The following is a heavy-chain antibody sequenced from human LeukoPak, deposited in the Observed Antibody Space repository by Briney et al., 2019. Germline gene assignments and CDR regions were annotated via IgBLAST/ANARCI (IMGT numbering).Heavy chain of an antibody. Sequence: ASETLSLTCAVYCGHFSGYYWSWIRQPPGKGLDWIGEINHSGSTNYNPSLKSRVTISVDTSKNQFSLKLSSVTAADTAVYYCARDENGYVWGSFRAWGQGTLVTVSS. CDR1: CGHFSGYY. CDR2: INHSGST. CDR3: ARDENGYVWGSFRA. D-gene: IGHD3-16*02. V-gene: IGHV4-34*01. J-gene: IGHJ5*02.